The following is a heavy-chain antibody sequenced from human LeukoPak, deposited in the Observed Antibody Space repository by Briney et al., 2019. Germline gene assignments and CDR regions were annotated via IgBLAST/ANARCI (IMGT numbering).Heavy chain of an antibody. V-gene: IGHV3-23*01. Sequence: GGSLRLSCAASGFTFSSYAMSWVRQAPGKGLEWVSAISGSGGSTYYADSVKGRFTISRDNSKNTLYLQMNSLRAEDTAVYYCARVRWGGLYYFDYWGQGTLVTVSS. CDR1: GFTFSSYA. CDR3: ARVRWGGLYYFDY. CDR2: ISGSGGST. J-gene: IGHJ4*02. D-gene: IGHD3-16*01.